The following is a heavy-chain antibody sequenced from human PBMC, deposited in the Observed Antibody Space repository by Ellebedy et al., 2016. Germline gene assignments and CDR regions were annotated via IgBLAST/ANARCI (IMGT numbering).Heavy chain of an antibody. J-gene: IGHJ6*02. CDR1: GYTFTSYG. CDR3: ARDLGGGYYGSGSYYPRDYYGMDV. D-gene: IGHD3-10*01. Sequence: ASVKVSXXASGYTFTSYGISWVRQAPGQGLEWMGWISAYNGNTNYAQKLQGRVTMTTDTSTSTAYMELRSLRSDDTAVYYCARDLGGGYYGSGSYYPRDYYGMDVWGQGTTVTVSS. CDR2: ISAYNGNT. V-gene: IGHV1-18*01.